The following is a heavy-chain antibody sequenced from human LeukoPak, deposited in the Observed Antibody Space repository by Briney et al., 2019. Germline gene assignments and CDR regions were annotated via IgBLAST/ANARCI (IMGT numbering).Heavy chain of an antibody. CDR2: ISSDGSNT. CDR3: ARDVRLYSGYDWGIPY. V-gene: IGHV3-74*01. Sequence: GGSLRLSCAASGFTFSSYWMHWVRQAPGKGLVWVSRISSDGSNTRYADSVKGRFTISRDNAKNSLYLQMNSLRAEDTAVYYCARDVRLYSGYDWGIPYWGQGTLVTVSS. J-gene: IGHJ4*02. CDR1: GFTFSSYW. D-gene: IGHD5-12*01.